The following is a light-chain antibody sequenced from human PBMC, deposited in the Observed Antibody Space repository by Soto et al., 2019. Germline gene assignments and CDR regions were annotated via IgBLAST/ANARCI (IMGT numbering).Light chain of an antibody. CDR3: QQRSSWPLT. J-gene: IGKJ4*01. CDR2: DAS. V-gene: IGKV3-11*01. Sequence: ETVLTQSPATLSLSPGERAILSCRASQSVRSYLAWYQQKPGQAPRLLISDASNRATDIPARFSGSGSGTEFTLTISSLEYEDFAGYYCQQRSSWPLTFGGGTKVEIK. CDR1: QSVRSY.